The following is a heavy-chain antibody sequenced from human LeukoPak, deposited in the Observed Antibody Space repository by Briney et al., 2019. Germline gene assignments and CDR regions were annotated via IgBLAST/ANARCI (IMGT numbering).Heavy chain of an antibody. Sequence: SETLSLTCTVSGGSISSSSYYWGWIRQPPGKGLEWIGSIYYSGSTYYNPSLKSRVTISVDTSKNQFSLKLSSVTAADTAVYYCARRCAVDSSSAGESLDYWGQGTLVTVSS. V-gene: IGHV4-39*01. D-gene: IGHD6-6*01. CDR1: GGSISSSSYY. J-gene: IGHJ4*02. CDR2: IYYSGST. CDR3: ARRCAVDSSSAGESLDY.